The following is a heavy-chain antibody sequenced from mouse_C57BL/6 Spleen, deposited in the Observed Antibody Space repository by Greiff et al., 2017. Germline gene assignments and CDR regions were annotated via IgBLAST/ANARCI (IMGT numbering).Heavy chain of an antibody. V-gene: IGHV1-69*01. Sequence: VQLHQPGAELVLPGASVKLSCKASGYTFTSYWMHWVKQRPGQGLEWIGELDPSDSYTNYNQKFKGKSTLTVDKSSSTAYMQLSSLTSEDSAVYYCARADYYGSSPAWVAYWGQGTLVTVSA. CDR1: GYTFTSYW. CDR2: LDPSDSYT. D-gene: IGHD1-1*01. CDR3: ARADYYGSSPAWVAY. J-gene: IGHJ3*01.